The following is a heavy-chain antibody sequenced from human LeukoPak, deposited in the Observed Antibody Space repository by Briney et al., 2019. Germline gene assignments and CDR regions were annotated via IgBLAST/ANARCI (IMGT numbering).Heavy chain of an antibody. CDR2: ISAYNGNT. D-gene: IGHD2-21*02. Sequence: ASVTVSCKASGYTFTSYGISWVRQAPGQGLEWMGWISAYNGNTNYAQKLQGRVTMTTDTSTSTAYMELRSLRSDDTAVYYCARDSYCGGDCYYYYYYGMDVWGQGTTVTVSS. V-gene: IGHV1-18*01. J-gene: IGHJ6*02. CDR3: ARDSYCGGDCYYYYYYGMDV. CDR1: GYTFTSYG.